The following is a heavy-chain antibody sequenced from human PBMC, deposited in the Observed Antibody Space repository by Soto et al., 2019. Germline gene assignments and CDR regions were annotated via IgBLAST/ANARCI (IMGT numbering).Heavy chain of an antibody. J-gene: IGHJ6*02. D-gene: IGHD1-26*01. CDR1: GFTFSSYG. CDR3: AKDVTPVIVGGSIQDYYGMDV. Sequence: PGGSLRLSCAASGFTFSSYGMHWVRQAPGKGLEWVAVISYDGSNKYYADSVKGRLTISRDNSKNTLYLQMNSLRGEDTAVYYCAKDVTPVIVGGSIQDYYGMDVWGQGTTVTVTS. CDR2: ISYDGSNK. V-gene: IGHV3-30*18.